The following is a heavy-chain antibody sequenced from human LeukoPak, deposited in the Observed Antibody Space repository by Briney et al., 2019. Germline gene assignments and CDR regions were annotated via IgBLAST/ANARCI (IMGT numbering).Heavy chain of an antibody. D-gene: IGHD4-17*01. Sequence: SETLSLTCTVSGGSISSYYWSWIRQPPGKGLEWIGYIYYSGSTNYNPSLKSRVTISVDTSKNQFSLKLSSVAAADTAVYYCARVFYGDYGMDVWGQGTTVTVSS. CDR3: ARVFYGDYGMDV. CDR1: GGSISSYY. J-gene: IGHJ6*02. V-gene: IGHV4-59*08. CDR2: IYYSGST.